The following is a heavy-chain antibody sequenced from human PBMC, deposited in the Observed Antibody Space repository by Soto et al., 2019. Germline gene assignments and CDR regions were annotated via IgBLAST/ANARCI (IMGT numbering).Heavy chain of an antibody. CDR3: ARDKITGLFDY. D-gene: IGHD2-8*02. CDR1: GGYFSGYY. J-gene: IGHJ4*02. V-gene: IGHV4-34*01. CDR2: INHSGGT. Sequence: QVQLQQWGAGLLKPSETLSLTCAVYGGYFSGYYWTWIRQPPGTGLEWIGDINHSGGTNYNPSLKSRVTISVDTSKSQFSLKLTSVTAADTAVYYCARDKITGLFDYWGQGTLVTDSS.